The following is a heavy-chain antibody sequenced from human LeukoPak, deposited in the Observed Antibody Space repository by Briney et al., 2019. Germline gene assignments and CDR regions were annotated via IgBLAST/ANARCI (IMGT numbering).Heavy chain of an antibody. V-gene: IGHV4-4*07. CDR1: GGPIFSYY. Sequence: SETLSLTCTVSGGPIFSYYWSGIRQTAGKGRGWIGRLYLGVRTNYNPSLKTPVPMSVDTSKTQFATKLSAVTAADTAVYYCARLKFYDSTGYSPGHYMDVWGKGTTVTVSS. D-gene: IGHD3-22*01. CDR3: ARLKFYDSTGYSPGHYMDV. CDR2: LYLGVRT. J-gene: IGHJ6*03.